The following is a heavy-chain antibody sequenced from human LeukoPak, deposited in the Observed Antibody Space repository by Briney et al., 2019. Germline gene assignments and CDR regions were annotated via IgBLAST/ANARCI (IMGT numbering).Heavy chain of an antibody. J-gene: IGHJ5*02. V-gene: IGHV3-23*01. D-gene: IGHD3-10*01. CDR3: ANDGSGRRGFDP. CDR1: GFTFSSYA. Sequence: GGSLRLSCAASGFTFSSYAMSWVRQAPGKGLEWVSGISGSGASTYYADSVRGRFTISRDNSKNTLHLQMNSLRAEDTAVYYCANDGSGRRGFDPWGQGTLVTVSS. CDR2: ISGSGAST.